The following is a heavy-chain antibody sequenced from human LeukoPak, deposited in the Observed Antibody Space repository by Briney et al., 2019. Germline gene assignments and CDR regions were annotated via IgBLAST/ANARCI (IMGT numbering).Heavy chain of an antibody. CDR1: GGSISSYY. CDR2: IYYSGST. Sequence: PSETLSLTCTVSGGSISSYYWSWIRQPPGKGLEWIGYIYYSGSTNYNPSLKSRVTISVDTSKNQFSLELSSVTAADTAVYYCARDGRAFDYWGQGTLVTVSS. J-gene: IGHJ4*02. CDR3: ARDGRAFDY. V-gene: IGHV4-59*01.